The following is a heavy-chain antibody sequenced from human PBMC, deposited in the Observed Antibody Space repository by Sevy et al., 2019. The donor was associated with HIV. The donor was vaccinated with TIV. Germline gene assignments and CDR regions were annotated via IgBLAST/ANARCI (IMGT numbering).Heavy chain of an antibody. J-gene: IGHJ4*02. D-gene: IGHD3-22*01. Sequence: GGYLRLSCAASGFIFSNYAIHWVRRAPGKGLEWVAVISYDGSNKHYAASVKGRFTISRDNSRNTLFLQMNSLRLDDTGVYYCARDPAFSSDTRGYYPFDSWGQGTLVSVSS. CDR2: ISYDGSNK. V-gene: IGHV3-30*01. CDR3: ARDPAFSSDTRGYYPFDS. CDR1: GFIFSNYA.